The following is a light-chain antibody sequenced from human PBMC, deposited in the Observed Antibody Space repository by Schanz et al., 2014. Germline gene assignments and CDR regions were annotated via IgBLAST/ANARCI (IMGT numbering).Light chain of an antibody. V-gene: IGKV1-5*01. CDR1: QSISSW. CDR2: DAS. CDR3: QQYIDWPRT. J-gene: IGKJ2*01. Sequence: DIQMTQSPSTLSAYVGDRVTITCRASQSISSWLAWYQQKPGKAPKLLIYDASSLESGVPSRFSGSGSGTEFTLTITSLQSEDFAVYYCQQYIDWPRTFGQGTKLEI.